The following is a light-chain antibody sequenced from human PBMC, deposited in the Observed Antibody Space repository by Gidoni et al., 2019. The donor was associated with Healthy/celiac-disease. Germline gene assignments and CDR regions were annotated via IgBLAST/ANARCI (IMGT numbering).Light chain of an antibody. CDR3: SSYTSSSTLYV. V-gene: IGLV2-14*01. CDR2: EVS. Sequence: QSALTQPAAVSGSPGQSSTSSCTGTSSDVGGYNYVSWYQQHTGKAPKLMIYEVSNRPSGVPDRFSGSKSGNTASLTISGLQAEDEADYYCSSYTSSSTLYVFGTGTKVTVL. CDR1: SSDVGGYNY. J-gene: IGLJ1*01.